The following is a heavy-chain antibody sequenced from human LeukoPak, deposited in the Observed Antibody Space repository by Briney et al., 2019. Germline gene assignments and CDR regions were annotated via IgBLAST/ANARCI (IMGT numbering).Heavy chain of an antibody. D-gene: IGHD4-17*01. CDR3: ARGGSTTTMTTDFDY. V-gene: IGHV3-21*01. CDR2: ISTSSSYI. J-gene: IGHJ4*02. CDR1: GFTFSSYT. Sequence: GGSLRLSCAASGFTFSSYTMHWVRQAPGKGLEWDSCISTSSSYIYYADSVKGRFTISRDNAKNSLYLQMNSLRAEDTAVYYCARGGSTTTMTTDFDYWGQGTLVTVSS.